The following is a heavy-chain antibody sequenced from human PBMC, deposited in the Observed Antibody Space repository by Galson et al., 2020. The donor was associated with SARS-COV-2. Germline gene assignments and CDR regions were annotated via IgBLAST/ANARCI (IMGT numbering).Heavy chain of an antibody. Sequence: SCAASGFTFSTYAMHWVRQAPGKGLEWVAVIWSDGNHKYYVDSVKGRFTISRDNSKNTVDLQMDSLRAEDTAVYYCSTSIIVAGSLDYWGQGTLVSVSS. V-gene: IGHV3-33*01. CDR3: STSIIVAGSLDY. CDR2: IWSDGNHK. D-gene: IGHD6-19*01. J-gene: IGHJ4*02. CDR1: GFTFSTYA.